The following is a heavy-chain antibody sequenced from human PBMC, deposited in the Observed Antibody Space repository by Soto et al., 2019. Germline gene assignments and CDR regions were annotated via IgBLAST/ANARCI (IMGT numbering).Heavy chain of an antibody. Sequence: GGSLRLSCAASGFTFNNYIIVWVRQAPGKGLEWVSSISPTSTYIYYADSVKGRFTISRDNAKNSLYLQMNSLRAEDTAVYYCARDEQHGYFDSWGQGTLVTVSS. D-gene: IGHD6-13*01. J-gene: IGHJ4*02. CDR1: GFTFNNYI. CDR2: ISPTSTYI. CDR3: ARDEQHGYFDS. V-gene: IGHV3-21*01.